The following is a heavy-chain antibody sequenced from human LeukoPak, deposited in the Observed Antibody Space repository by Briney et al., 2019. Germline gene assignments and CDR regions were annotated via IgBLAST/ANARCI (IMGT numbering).Heavy chain of an antibody. CDR2: ISSSSSTI. Sequence: GGSLRLSCAASGFTFSSYSMNWVRQAPGKGLEWVSYISSSSSTIYYADSVKGRFTISRDNAKNSLYLQMNSLRAEDTAVYYCARSPPEVRFLEWSPQRPDYYYYYMDVWGKGTTVTVSS. J-gene: IGHJ6*03. D-gene: IGHD3-3*01. CDR3: ARSPPEVRFLEWSPQRPDYYYYYMDV. CDR1: GFTFSSYS. V-gene: IGHV3-48*01.